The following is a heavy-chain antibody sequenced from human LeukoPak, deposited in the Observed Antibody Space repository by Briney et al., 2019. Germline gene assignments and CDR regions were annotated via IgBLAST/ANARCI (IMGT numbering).Heavy chain of an antibody. CDR1: GFTFSRHG. CDR2: ISYDGRNK. V-gene: IGHV3-30*18. D-gene: IGHD4-11*01. CDR3: AKGTTVTLFDF. Sequence: GSLRLSCAASGFTFSRHGMHWVRQAPGKGLEWVAVISYDGRNKYYADSVKGRFTVSRDNSKNTPYLQMNSLSTEDTAVYYCAKGTTVTLFDFWGQGTLVTVSS. J-gene: IGHJ4*02.